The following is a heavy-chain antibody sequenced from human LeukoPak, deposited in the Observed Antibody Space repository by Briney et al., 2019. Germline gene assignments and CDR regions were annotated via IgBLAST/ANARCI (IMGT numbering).Heavy chain of an antibody. Sequence: PGGSLRLSCAASGFTFSSYGMHWVRQAPGKGLEWVSYISSSSSYANYADSVKGRFTISRDNAKNSLYLQMNSLRAEDTAVYYCARHSYCTNGVCYTDWFDPWGQGTLVTVSS. CDR2: ISSSSSYA. V-gene: IGHV3-21*05. CDR3: ARHSYCTNGVCYTDWFDP. CDR1: GFTFSSYG. J-gene: IGHJ5*02. D-gene: IGHD2-8*01.